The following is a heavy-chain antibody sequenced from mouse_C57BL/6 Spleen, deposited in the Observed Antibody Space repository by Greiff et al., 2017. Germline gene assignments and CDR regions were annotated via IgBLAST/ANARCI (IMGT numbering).Heavy chain of an antibody. D-gene: IGHD1-1*01. J-gene: IGHJ1*03. CDR1: GYTFTSYW. V-gene: IGHV1-52*01. CDR2: IDPSDSET. Sequence: VQLQQPGAELVRPGSSVKLSCKASGYTFTSYWMHWVKQRPIQGLEWIGNIDPSDSETHYNQKFKDKATLTVDKSSSTAYMQLSSLTSEDSAVYYCARSITTVVAENWYFDVGGTGTTVTVSS. CDR3: ARSITTVVAENWYFDV.